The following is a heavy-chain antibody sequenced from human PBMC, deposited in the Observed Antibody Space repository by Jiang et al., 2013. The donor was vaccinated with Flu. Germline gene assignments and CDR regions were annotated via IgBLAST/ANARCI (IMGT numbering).Heavy chain of an antibody. CDR3: ANAHRSETGTKR. Sequence: RFTISRDNAKNSLYLQMNSLRADDTAVYYCANAHRSETGTKRWGQGTLVIVSS. V-gene: IGHV3-11*03. D-gene: IGHD3-3*01. J-gene: IGHJ4*02.